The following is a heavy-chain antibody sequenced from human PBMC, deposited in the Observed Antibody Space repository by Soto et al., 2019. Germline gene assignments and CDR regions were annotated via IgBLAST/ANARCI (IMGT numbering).Heavy chain of an antibody. D-gene: IGHD1-1*01. Sequence: PSETLSLTCPVSGGSISSSSYYWGWIRQPPGKGLEWIGYIYYSGSTNYNPSLKSRVTISIDTSKNEFSLNLRSVTAADTAVYFCARAQQLYYYYVMDVWGQGTPVTVSS. CDR2: IYYSGST. CDR3: ARAQQLYYYYVMDV. J-gene: IGHJ6*02. CDR1: GGSISSSSYY. V-gene: IGHV4-61*05.